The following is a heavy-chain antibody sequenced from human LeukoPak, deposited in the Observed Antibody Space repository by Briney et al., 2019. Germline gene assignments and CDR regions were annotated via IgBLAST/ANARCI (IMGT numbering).Heavy chain of an antibody. CDR2: INPNSGGT. J-gene: IGHJ3*02. Sequence: ASVKVSCKASGYTFTGYYILWVRQAPGQGLEWMGWINPNSGGTTYAQKFQGRVTMTRDTSISTAYMELSRLRSDDTAVYYCARAGKRAAAGTGRAFDIWGQGTMVTVSS. CDR3: ARAGKRAAAGTGRAFDI. D-gene: IGHD6-13*01. CDR1: GYTFTGYY. V-gene: IGHV1-2*02.